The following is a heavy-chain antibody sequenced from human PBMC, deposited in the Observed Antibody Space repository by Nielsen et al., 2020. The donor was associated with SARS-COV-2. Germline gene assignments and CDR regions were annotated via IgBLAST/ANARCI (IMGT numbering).Heavy chain of an antibody. D-gene: IGHD2-21*02. CDR1: GFTFSSYG. CDR2: ISYDGSNK. J-gene: IGHJ4*02. V-gene: IGHV3-30*18. Sequence: GESLKISCAASGFTFSSYGMHWVRQAPGKGLEWVAVISYDGSNKYYADSVKGRFTISRDNSKNTLYLQMNSLRAEDTAVYYCAKDRTYCGGDCYSGFDYWGQGTLVTVSS. CDR3: AKDRTYCGGDCYSGFDY.